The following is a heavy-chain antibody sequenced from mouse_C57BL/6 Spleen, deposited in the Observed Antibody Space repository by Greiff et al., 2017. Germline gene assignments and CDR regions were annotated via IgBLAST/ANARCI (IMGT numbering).Heavy chain of an antibody. V-gene: IGHV1-72*01. CDR3: ARGATVVPYYAMDY. Sequence: VQLQEPGAELVKPGASVKLSCKASGYTFTSYWMHWVKQRPGRGLEWIGGIDPDSGGTKYKEKFKSKATLTVDKPSSTAYMQLSSLTSEDSAVYYCARGATVVPYYAMDYWGQGTSVTVSS. CDR1: GYTFTSYW. D-gene: IGHD1-1*01. CDR2: IDPDSGGT. J-gene: IGHJ4*01.